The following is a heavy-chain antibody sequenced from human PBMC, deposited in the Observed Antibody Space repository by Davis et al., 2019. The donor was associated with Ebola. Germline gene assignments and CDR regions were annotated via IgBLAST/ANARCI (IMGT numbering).Heavy chain of an antibody. CDR1: GGSTSSSSYY. J-gene: IGHJ4*02. V-gene: IGHV4-39*01. Sequence: SETLSPTCTVPGGSTSSSSYYWGWIRQPPGKGLEWSGSIYYSGSTYYNPSLKSRVTISVDTSKNQFSLKLSSVTAADTAVYYCVLVGATTDYWGQGTLVTVSS. CDR3: VLVGATTDY. CDR2: IYYSGST. D-gene: IGHD1-26*01.